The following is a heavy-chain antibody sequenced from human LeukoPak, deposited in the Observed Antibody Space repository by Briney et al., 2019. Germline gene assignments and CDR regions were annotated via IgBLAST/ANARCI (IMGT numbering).Heavy chain of an antibody. J-gene: IGHJ4*02. CDR3: ARGRRYCSGGSCNYDY. V-gene: IGHV4-4*07. CDR1: GGSISSYY. CDR2: IYTSGST. D-gene: IGHD2-15*01. Sequence: SETLSLTCTVSGGSISSYYWSWIRQPAGKGLEWIGRIYTSGSTNYNPSLKSRVTMSVDTSKNQFSLKLSSVTAADTAVYYCARGRRYCSGGSCNYDYWGQGTLVTVSS.